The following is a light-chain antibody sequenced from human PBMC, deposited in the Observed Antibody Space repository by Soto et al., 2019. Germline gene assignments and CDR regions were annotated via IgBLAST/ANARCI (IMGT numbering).Light chain of an antibody. V-gene: IGLV1-44*01. CDR2: SNN. CDR3: AAWDDSLNGVV. J-gene: IGLJ2*01. CDR1: SSNIGSNT. Sequence: QSVLTQPPSASGTPGQRVTISCSGSSSNIGSNTVNWYQQLPGTAPKLLIYSNNQRPSGVPDRFSGSKSGTSASLAISGLQSEDEAYYYCAAWDDSLNGVVFGGGT.